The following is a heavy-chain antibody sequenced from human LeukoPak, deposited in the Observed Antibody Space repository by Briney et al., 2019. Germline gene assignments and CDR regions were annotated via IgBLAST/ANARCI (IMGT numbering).Heavy chain of an antibody. V-gene: IGHV1-2*02. CDR3: ARAAGTGFYFYYVMDV. Sequence: ASVKVSCKASGYTFTGYFMHWVRQAPGQGLEWMGWINPKSGDTNYDQKCQGRVTMIRDTSISTARFELTSLRSDDTALYYCARAAGTGFYFYYVMDVWGQGTTVAVSS. D-gene: IGHD6-19*01. CDR2: INPKSGDT. CDR1: GYTFTGYF. J-gene: IGHJ6*02.